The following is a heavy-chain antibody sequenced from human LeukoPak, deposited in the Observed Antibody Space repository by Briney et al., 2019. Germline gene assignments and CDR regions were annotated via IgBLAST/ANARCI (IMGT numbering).Heavy chain of an antibody. J-gene: IGHJ4*02. V-gene: IGHV3-30*18. Sequence: GGSLRLSCAASGFTFNNYGMHWVRQAPGKGLEWVAVTSYDGSHKRYADSVKGRFTISRDNSENTLYLQMNSLRTEDTAVYYCAKDIMVQGVINGFDYWGQGTLVTVSS. CDR2: TSYDGSHK. CDR1: GFTFNNYG. CDR3: AKDIMVQGVINGFDY. D-gene: IGHD3-10*01.